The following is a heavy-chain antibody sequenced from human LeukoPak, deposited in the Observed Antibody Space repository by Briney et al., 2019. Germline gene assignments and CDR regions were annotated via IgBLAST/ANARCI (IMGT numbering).Heavy chain of an antibody. CDR2: IIPIFGTT. CDR3: ARSRFPYYRLSGADYYYMDV. V-gene: IGHV1-69*06. D-gene: IGHD3-10*01. J-gene: IGHJ6*03. Sequence: GASVKVSCKASGGTFSSYTISWVRQAPGQGLEWMGGIIPIFGTTNYAQKFQGRVTITADKSTTTTYMQLSSLRSGDTAVYYCARSRFPYYRLSGADYYYMDVWAKGTTVTVSS. CDR1: GGTFSSYT.